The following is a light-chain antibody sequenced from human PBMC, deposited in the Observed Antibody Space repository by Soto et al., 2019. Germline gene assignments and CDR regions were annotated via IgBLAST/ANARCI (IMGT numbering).Light chain of an antibody. V-gene: IGLV2-11*01. Sequence: QSVLTQPRSVSGSPGQSVTISCTGASSDVGTYDFVSWYQQHPGKAPRLMIFDVSERPSGVPGRFSGSKSGNTASLTISGLQAEDEADYYCCLYTVTFYVFGTGTKGTVL. CDR1: SSDVGTYDF. J-gene: IGLJ1*01. CDR3: CLYTVTFYV. CDR2: DVS.